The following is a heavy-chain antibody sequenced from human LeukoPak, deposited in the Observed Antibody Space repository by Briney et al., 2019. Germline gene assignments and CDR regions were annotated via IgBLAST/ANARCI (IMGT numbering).Heavy chain of an antibody. V-gene: IGHV1-2*02. CDR3: AGIAARWSPGNFDY. CDR2: INPNSGGT. CDR1: GGTFSSYA. J-gene: IGHJ4*02. D-gene: IGHD6-6*01. Sequence: GASVKVSCKASGGTFSSYAISWVRQAPGQGLEWMGWINPNSGGTNYAQKFQGRVTMTRDTSISTAYMELSRLRSDDTAVYYCAGIAARWSPGNFDYWGQGTLVTVSS.